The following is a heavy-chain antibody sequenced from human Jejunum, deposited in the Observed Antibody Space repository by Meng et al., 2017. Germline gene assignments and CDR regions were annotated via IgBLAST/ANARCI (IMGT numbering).Heavy chain of an antibody. CDR3: AKANDYLSVWFDS. V-gene: IGHV3-23*01. Sequence: GESLKISCVASGFTFSNYAVTWVRQAPGKGPEWVATIRVGGDGKRYADSVKGRFTVSRDNSWNTAYLQMNSLRAEDTAVYYCAKANDYLSVWFDSWGQGTLVTVSS. J-gene: IGHJ5*01. D-gene: IGHD3-3*01. CDR2: IRVGGDGK. CDR1: GFTFSNYA.